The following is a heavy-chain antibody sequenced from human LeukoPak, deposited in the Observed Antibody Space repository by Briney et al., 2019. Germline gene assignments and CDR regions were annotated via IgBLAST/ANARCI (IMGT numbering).Heavy chain of an antibody. CDR1: GFTFSRYW. J-gene: IGHJ4*02. V-gene: IGHV3-7*01. CDR2: IKQDGSEK. CDR3: ASDRDYYDSSGYLFDY. Sequence: PGGSLRLSCAASGFTFSRYWMSWVRQAPGKGLEWVANIKQDGSEKYYVDSVKGRFTISRDNAKNSLYLQMNSLRAEDTAVYYCASDRDYYDSSGYLFDYRGQGTLVTVSS. D-gene: IGHD3-22*01.